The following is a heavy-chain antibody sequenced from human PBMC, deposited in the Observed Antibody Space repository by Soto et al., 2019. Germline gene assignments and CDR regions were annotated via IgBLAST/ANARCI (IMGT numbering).Heavy chain of an antibody. V-gene: IGHV5-51*01. Sequence: GESLKISCQASGYTFTNYWIVWVRRMPGKGLECMGLIYPGDSDTKYSPSFQGQVTISADESITTAYLQWSSLKASDTAMYYCARLSPGSLGGMDVWGQGTTVTVSS. CDR1: GYTFTNYW. CDR2: IYPGDSDT. D-gene: IGHD3-16*01. CDR3: ARLSPGSLGGMDV. J-gene: IGHJ6*02.